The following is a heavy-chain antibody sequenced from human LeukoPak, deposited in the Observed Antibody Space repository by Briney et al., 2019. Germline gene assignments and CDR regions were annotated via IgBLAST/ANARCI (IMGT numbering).Heavy chain of an antibody. Sequence: ASVKVSCKASGYTFTSYGITWVRQAPGQGLEWMGYISAYNGDTDYAQKFQSRVTMTTDTSTSTAYMELRSLRSDGTAMYYSARISDSHLVRYFDNWGPGNPVTVSS. J-gene: IGHJ4*02. CDR1: GYTFTSYG. V-gene: IGHV1-18*04. D-gene: IGHD1-14*01. CDR2: ISAYNGDT. CDR3: ARISDSHLVRYFDN.